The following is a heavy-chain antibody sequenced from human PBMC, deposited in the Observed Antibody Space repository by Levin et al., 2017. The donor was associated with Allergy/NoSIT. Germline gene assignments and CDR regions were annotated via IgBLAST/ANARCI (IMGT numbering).Heavy chain of an antibody. Sequence: GGSLRLSCAASGFTFSSYAMSWVRQAPGKGLEWVSAISGSGGSTYYADSVKGRFTISRDNSKNTLYLQMNSLRAEDTAVYYCAKDEVAGTSHRPPYYFDYWGQGTLVTVSS. CDR1: GFTFSSYA. CDR2: ISGSGGST. V-gene: IGHV3-23*01. J-gene: IGHJ4*02. CDR3: AKDEVAGTSHRPPYYFDY. D-gene: IGHD6-19*01.